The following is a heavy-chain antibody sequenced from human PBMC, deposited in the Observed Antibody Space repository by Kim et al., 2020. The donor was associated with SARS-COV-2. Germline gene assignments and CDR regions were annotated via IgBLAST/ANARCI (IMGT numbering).Heavy chain of an antibody. D-gene: IGHD1-26*01. V-gene: IGHV3-72*01. Sequence: GGSLRLSCAASGFGCINHYMDWVRQAPGKGLEWVCLARSKANRYTADYAASVKGRCIIARDESASSLYLQINSLKTNDTAVYDCAREVFKDSWEVRCFD. CDR1: GFGCINHY. CDR3: AREVFKDSWEVRCFD. J-gene: IGHJ2*01. CDR2: ARSKANRYTA.